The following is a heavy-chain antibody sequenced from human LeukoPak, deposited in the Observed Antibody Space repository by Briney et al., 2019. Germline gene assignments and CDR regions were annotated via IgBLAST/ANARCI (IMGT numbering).Heavy chain of an antibody. Sequence: GGSLRLSCATSGFIFSQAWMTWVRQAPGKGLEWVAVISYDGSNKYYADSVKGRFTISRDNSKNTLYLQMNSLRAEDTAVYYCAKGHGWEASYYYYYMDVWGKGTTVTISS. CDR3: AKGHGWEASYYYYYMDV. CDR2: ISYDGSNK. CDR1: GFIFSQAW. J-gene: IGHJ6*03. V-gene: IGHV3-30*18. D-gene: IGHD1-26*01.